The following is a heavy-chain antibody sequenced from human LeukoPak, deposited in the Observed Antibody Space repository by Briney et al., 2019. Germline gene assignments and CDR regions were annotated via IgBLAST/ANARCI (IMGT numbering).Heavy chain of an antibody. D-gene: IGHD5-18*01. CDR2: ISSSNYI. CDR3: AREGRGDGYSYVLQPWY. V-gene: IGHV3-21*01. Sequence: GGSPRLSCAASGFTLSNSSLSWVRQAPGKGLEWVSSISSSNYIYYADSVKGRFTISRDNAKNSLYLQMNSLRAEDTAVYYCAREGRGDGYSYVLQPWYWGQGTLVTVSS. CDR1: GFTLSNSS. J-gene: IGHJ4*02.